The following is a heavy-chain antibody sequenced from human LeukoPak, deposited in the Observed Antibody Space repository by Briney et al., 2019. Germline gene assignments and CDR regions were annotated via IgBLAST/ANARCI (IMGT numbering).Heavy chain of an antibody. D-gene: IGHD4-17*01. Sequence: SETLSLTCTVSGGSISRYYWSWIRQPAGKGLEWIGRIYTSGSTNYNPSLKSRVTISVDTSKNQFSLKLSSVTAADTAVYYCARHFRTTVISSGYWFDPWGQGTLVTVSS. CDR2: IYTSGST. CDR3: ARHFRTTVISSGYWFDP. V-gene: IGHV4-4*07. J-gene: IGHJ5*02. CDR1: GGSISRYY.